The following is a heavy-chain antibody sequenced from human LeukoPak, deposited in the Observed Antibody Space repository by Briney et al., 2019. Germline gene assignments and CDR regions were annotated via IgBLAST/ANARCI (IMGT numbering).Heavy chain of an antibody. CDR3: AKLTIGIVGATSDFDY. V-gene: IGHV3-30*02. D-gene: IGHD1-26*01. Sequence: GGSLRLSCAASGFTFSSYGMHWVRQAPGKGLEWVAFIRYDGSNKCYADSVKGRFTISRDNSKNTLYLQMNSLRAEDTAVYYCAKLTIGIVGATSDFDYWGQGTLVTVSS. J-gene: IGHJ4*02. CDR1: GFTFSSYG. CDR2: IRYDGSNK.